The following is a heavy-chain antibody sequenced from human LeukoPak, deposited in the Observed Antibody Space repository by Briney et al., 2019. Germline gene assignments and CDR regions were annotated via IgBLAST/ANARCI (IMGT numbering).Heavy chain of an antibody. V-gene: IGHV3-23*01. D-gene: IGHD1-26*01. Sequence: GASLRLSCAASGFSFNTYSMNWVRQAPGKELEWVSSFLTGGGTYYADSVKGRSTISRDDSKNTLYLQMNSLRAEDTAIYYCAKSYSGTYRSFDYWGQGTLVAVSS. J-gene: IGHJ4*02. CDR1: GFSFNTYS. CDR2: FLTGGGT. CDR3: AKSYSGTYRSFDY.